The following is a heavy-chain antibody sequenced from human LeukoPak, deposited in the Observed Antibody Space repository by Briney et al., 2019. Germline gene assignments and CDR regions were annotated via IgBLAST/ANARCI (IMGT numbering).Heavy chain of an antibody. J-gene: IGHJ4*02. V-gene: IGHV3-21*01. CDR1: GFTFSSYS. Sequence: GGSLRLSCAASGFTFSSYSMNWVRQAPGKGLEWVSSISSSSSSYIYYADSVKGRFTISRDNAKNSLYLQMNSLRAEDTAVYYCARVRGSGWYDYWGQGTLVTVPS. CDR2: ISSSSSSYI. D-gene: IGHD6-19*01. CDR3: ARVRGSGWYDY.